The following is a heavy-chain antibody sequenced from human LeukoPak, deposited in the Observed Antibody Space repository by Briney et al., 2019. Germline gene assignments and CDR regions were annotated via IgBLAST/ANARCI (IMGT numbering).Heavy chain of an antibody. CDR3: ARRGDGYPYYFDY. CDR1: GVSISSSSYY. J-gene: IGHJ4*02. Sequence: NTSETLSLTCTVSGVSISSSSYYWGWIRQPPGKGLEWIGSFSYSGSTYYNPSLKSRVTISVDTSKNQFSLKLSSVTAADTAVYYCARRGDGYPYYFDYWGQGTLVTVSS. V-gene: IGHV4-39*07. D-gene: IGHD5-18*01. CDR2: FSYSGST.